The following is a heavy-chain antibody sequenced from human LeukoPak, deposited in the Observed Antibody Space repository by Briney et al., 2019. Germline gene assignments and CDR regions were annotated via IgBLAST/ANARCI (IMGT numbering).Heavy chain of an antibody. CDR1: GFTFSSYS. D-gene: IGHD6-13*01. CDR3: ARGSGAAGRVYYFDY. J-gene: IGHJ4*02. CDR2: ISGSTGTI. Sequence: GGSLRLSCGASGFTFSSYSMNWVRQAPGKELEWVSYISGSTGTIYYADSVTARFTIFRDNANTSLFLQMNSLRAEDSAIYYCARGSGAAGRVYYFDYWGQGTLVSVSS. V-gene: IGHV3-48*01.